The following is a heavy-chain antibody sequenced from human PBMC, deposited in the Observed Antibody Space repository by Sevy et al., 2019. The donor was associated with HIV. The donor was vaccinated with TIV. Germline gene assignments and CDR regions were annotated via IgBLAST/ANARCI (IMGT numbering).Heavy chain of an antibody. CDR1: GFPFSSFA. D-gene: IGHD3-3*01. Sequence: GGSLRLSCAASGFPFSSFAMSWVRQAPGKGLEWVSVISGSGGNTYYADSMKGRFIISRDNFKNTVYLQINSLRVEDTAVYYCVKDRSAGVVDFDFWGQGSLVTVSS. J-gene: IGHJ4*02. CDR3: VKDRSAGVVDFDF. CDR2: ISGSGGNT. V-gene: IGHV3-23*01.